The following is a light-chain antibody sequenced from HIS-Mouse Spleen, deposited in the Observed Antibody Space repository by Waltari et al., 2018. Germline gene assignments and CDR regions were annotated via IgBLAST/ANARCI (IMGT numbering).Light chain of an antibody. CDR1: QSISSY. Sequence: DIQMTQSPSPLSASVGDRVPITCRASQSISSYLNWYQQKPGKAPKLLIYAASSLQSGVPSRFSGSGSGTDFTLTISSLQPEDFATYYCQQSYSTPNTFGQGTKLEIK. V-gene: IGKV1-39*01. CDR2: AAS. CDR3: QQSYSTPNT. J-gene: IGKJ2*01.